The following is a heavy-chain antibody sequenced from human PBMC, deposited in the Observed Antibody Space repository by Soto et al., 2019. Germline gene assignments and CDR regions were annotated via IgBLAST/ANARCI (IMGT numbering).Heavy chain of an antibody. J-gene: IGHJ3*02. Sequence: SVKVSCKASGGTFSSYAISWVRQAPGQGLEWMGGIIPIFSTANYAQKFQGRVTITADKSTSTAYMELSSLRSEDTAVYYCAIDILTGYYKRPHAFDIWGQGTMVTVSS. V-gene: IGHV1-69*06. CDR2: IIPIFSTA. CDR1: GGTFSSYA. CDR3: AIDILTGYYKRPHAFDI. D-gene: IGHD3-9*01.